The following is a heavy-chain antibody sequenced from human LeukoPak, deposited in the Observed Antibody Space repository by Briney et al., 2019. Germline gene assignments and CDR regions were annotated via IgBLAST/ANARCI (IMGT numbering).Heavy chain of an antibody. CDR2: ISSSSSYI. CDR1: GFTFSSYS. Sequence: TGGSLRLSCAASGFTFSSYSMNWVRQAPGKGLEWVSSISSSSSYIYYADSVKGRFTISRDNAKNSLYLQMNSLRAEDTAVYYCASRPSGDYPYFDYWGQGTLVTVSS. V-gene: IGHV3-21*01. J-gene: IGHJ4*02. CDR3: ASRPSGDYPYFDY. D-gene: IGHD4-17*01.